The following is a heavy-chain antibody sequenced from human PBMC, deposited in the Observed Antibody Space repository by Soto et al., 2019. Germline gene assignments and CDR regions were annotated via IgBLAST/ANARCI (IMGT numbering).Heavy chain of an antibody. CDR3: ARHKARLGYCSSTSCPYYYYGMDV. J-gene: IGHJ6*02. CDR2: IYPGDSDT. Sequence: PGESLKISCKGSGYSFTSYWIGWVRQVPGKGLEWMGIIYPGDSDTRYSPSFQGQVTISADKSISTAYLQWSSLKASDTAMYYCARHKARLGYCSSTSCPYYYYGMDVWGQGTTVTVSS. V-gene: IGHV5-51*01. D-gene: IGHD2-2*01. CDR1: GYSFTSYW.